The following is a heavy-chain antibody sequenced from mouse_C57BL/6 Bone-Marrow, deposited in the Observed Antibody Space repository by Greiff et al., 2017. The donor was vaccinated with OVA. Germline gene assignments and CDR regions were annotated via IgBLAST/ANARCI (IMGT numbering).Heavy chain of an antibody. J-gene: IGHJ3*01. D-gene: IGHD1-1*01. CDR2: LWWDDDK. CDR3: ARIDYDGSYGFAY. CDR1: GFSLSTFGMG. Sequence: QVTLKESGPGILQPSQTLSLSCSFSGFSLSTFGMGVGWIRQPPGKGLEWLAHLWWDDDKYYNPALKSRLTISKDTSKNQVFLQIANVDTADTATYYCARIDYDGSYGFAYWGQGTLVTVSA. V-gene: IGHV8-8*01.